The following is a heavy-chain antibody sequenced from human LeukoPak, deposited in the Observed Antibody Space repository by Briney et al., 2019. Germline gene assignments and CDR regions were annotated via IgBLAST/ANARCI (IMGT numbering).Heavy chain of an antibody. V-gene: IGHV4-34*01. CDR2: INHSGST. Sequence: SETLSLICAVYGGSFSGYYWSWIRQPPGKGLEWIGEINHSGSTNYNPSLKSRVTISVDTSKNQFSLKLSSVTAADTAVYYCARAVAGTMGAFDIWGQGTMVTVSS. D-gene: IGHD6-19*01. CDR3: ARAVAGTMGAFDI. J-gene: IGHJ3*02. CDR1: GGSFSGYY.